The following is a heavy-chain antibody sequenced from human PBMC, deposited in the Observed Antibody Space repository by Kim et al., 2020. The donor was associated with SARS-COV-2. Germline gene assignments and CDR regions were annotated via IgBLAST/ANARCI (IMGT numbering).Heavy chain of an antibody. CDR3: AKAGVYDSNRYFDY. Sequence: ADSVKGRFTIPRDNSKNTLYLQMNSLRAEDTAVYHCAKAGVYDSNRYFDYWGQGTLVTVSS. D-gene: IGHD3-22*01. V-gene: IGHV3-23*01. J-gene: IGHJ4*02.